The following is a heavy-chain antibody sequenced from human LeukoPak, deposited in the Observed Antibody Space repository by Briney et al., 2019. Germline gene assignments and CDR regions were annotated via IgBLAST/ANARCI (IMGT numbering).Heavy chain of an antibody. J-gene: IGHJ4*02. CDR3: ARHYYDRSGYLNDY. D-gene: IGHD3-22*01. Sequence: GESLEISRKGPGYSFTSLWIGRVRQIPGKGLEWRGIITPGDSNTRYSPSFQGQVTISADKSISTPYLQRSSLKASDTAMYYCARHYYDRSGYLNDYWGQGTLVTVSS. CDR1: GYSFTSLW. V-gene: IGHV5-51*01. CDR2: ITPGDSNT.